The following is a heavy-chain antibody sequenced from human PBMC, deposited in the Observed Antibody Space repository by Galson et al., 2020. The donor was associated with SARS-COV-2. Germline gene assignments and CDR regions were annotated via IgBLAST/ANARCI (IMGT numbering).Heavy chain of an antibody. Sequence: GGSLRLSCAASGFTFSSYGMHWVRQAPGKGLEWVAVIWYDGSNKYYADSVKGRFTISRDNSKNTLYLQMNSLRAEDTAVDYCARDVMITFGGVIDDDFDYWGQGTLVTVSS. V-gene: IGHV3-33*01. CDR3: ARDVMITFGGVIDDDFDY. J-gene: IGHJ4*02. D-gene: IGHD3-16*02. CDR2: IWYDGSNK. CDR1: GFTFSSYG.